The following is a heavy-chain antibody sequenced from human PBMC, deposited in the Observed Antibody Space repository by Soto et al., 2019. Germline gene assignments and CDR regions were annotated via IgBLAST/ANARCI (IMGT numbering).Heavy chain of an antibody. D-gene: IGHD4-4*01. J-gene: IGHJ4*02. CDR3: ARDQYSNYVGGFDY. V-gene: IGHV1-69*13. CDR1: GGTFSSYA. CDR2: IIPIFGTA. Sequence: SVKVSCKASGGTFSSYAISWVRQAPGQGLEWMGGIIPIFGTANYAQKFQGRVTITADESTSTAYMELSSLRSEDTAVYYCARDQYSNYVGGFDYWGQGTLVTVS.